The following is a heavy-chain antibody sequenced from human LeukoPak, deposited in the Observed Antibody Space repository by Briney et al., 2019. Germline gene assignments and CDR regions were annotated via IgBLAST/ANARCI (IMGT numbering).Heavy chain of an antibody. CDR2: IYSDGST. CDR3: ARDFVTAAGTVSFDY. V-gene: IGHV3-53*01. Sequence: GGSLRLSCAASGFIVSGDFMSWVRQAPGKGLEWVSVIYSDGSTYYADSVKGRFTISRDNSKNTLDLQMTGLRAEDTAVYYCARDFVTAAGTVSFDYWGQGTLVTVSS. D-gene: IGHD6-13*01. J-gene: IGHJ4*02. CDR1: GFIVSGDF.